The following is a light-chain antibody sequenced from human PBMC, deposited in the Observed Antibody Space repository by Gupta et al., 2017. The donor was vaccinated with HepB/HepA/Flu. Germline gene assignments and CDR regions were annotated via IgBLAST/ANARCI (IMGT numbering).Light chain of an antibody. V-gene: IGLV1-47*01. J-gene: IGLJ1*01. CDR3: AAWDDSLSGFV. CDR2: RNN. Sequence: QSVLTQPPSASGTPGQRVTISCSGSRSNIISNYVYWYQQFPGTAPKLLIYRNNLRPSGVPDRFSGSKSGTSASLAISELRSDDEADYFCAAWDDSLSGFVFGTGTEVTVL. CDR1: RSNIISNY.